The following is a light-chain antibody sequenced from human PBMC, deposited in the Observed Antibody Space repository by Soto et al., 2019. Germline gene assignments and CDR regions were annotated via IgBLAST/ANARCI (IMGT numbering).Light chain of an antibody. J-gene: IGLJ3*02. CDR2: EVS. CDR1: SNDVGNYNL. V-gene: IGLV2-23*02. CDR3: CSDAGSSTFV. Sequence: QSVLTQPASVSGSPGQSITISCTGTSNDVGNYNLVSWFQQHPGKAPKLMIYEVSKRPSVVSNRFSGSKSGNTASLTISGLQAEDDADYHCCSDAGSSTFVFGGGTKLTVL.